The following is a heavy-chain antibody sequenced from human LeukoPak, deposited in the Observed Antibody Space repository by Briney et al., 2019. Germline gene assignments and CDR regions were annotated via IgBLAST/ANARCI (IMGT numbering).Heavy chain of an antibody. V-gene: IGHV3-66*01. Sequence: TGGSLRLSCAASGFTFSSYWMSWVRQAPGKGLEWVSVIYSGGSTYYADSVKGRFTISRDNSKNTLYLQMNSLRAEDTAVYYCARGAYGTGSYGDNWFDPWGQGTLVTVSS. CDR2: IYSGGST. J-gene: IGHJ5*02. CDR1: GFTFSSYW. CDR3: ARGAYGTGSYGDNWFDP. D-gene: IGHD3-10*01.